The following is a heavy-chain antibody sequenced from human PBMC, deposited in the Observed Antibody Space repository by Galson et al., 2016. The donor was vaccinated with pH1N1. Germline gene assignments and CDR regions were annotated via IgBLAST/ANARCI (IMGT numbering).Heavy chain of an antibody. Sequence: SVKVSCKASGYTFTRYYFRWVRQAPGQGLEWMGVIDPSDGGTTYAQKFQGRVTITRDTSTSTVYVEVYSLKSEETAVYYCARELGRLRDHWGQGTLVTVSS. CDR3: ARELGRLRDH. CDR1: GYTFTRYY. V-gene: IGHV1-46*03. D-gene: IGHD1-26*01. CDR2: IDPSDGGT. J-gene: IGHJ4*02.